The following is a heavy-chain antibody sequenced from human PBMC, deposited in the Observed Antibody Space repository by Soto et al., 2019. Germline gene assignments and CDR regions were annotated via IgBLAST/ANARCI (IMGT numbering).Heavy chain of an antibody. CDR1: AYHFTAYS. Sequence: ASVKVSCKASAYHFTAYSMHWVRLAPGQGLEWMGVVNPSGGSTKYAQNFQGRVTMTRDTSTTTIYMELSSLRSDDTAIYYCAREENCSGGTCYSEYFHRWGQGTLVTVSS. CDR2: VNPSGGST. V-gene: IGHV1-46*01. D-gene: IGHD2-15*01. J-gene: IGHJ1*01. CDR3: AREENCSGGTCYSEYFHR.